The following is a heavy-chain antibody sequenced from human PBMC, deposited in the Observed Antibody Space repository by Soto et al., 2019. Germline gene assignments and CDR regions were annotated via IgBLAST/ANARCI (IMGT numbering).Heavy chain of an antibody. J-gene: IGHJ4*02. D-gene: IGHD2-8*01. CDR2: ITKNGRNK. V-gene: IGHV3-30*03. CDR1: GFTFSNYG. Sequence: QVQLVESGGGVVQPGGSLRLSCAASGFTFSNYGMHWVRQAPGKGLEWVADITKNGRNKDYADSVKGRLAISRDNSMNTLELQMNSLRVEDTAMYYCGRCNGDDCHSPFDYWGQGTLVTVSS. CDR3: GRCNGDDCHSPFDY.